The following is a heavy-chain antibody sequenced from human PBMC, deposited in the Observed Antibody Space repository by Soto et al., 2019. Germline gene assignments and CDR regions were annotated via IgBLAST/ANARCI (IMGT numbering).Heavy chain of an antibody. CDR1: GGTFSSYA. Sequence: ASVKVSCKASGGTFSSYAISWVRQAPGQGLEWMGGIIPIFGTANYAQKFQGRVTITADESTSTAYMELSSLRSEDTAVYYCARDRYCSSTSCYPWGMDVWGQGTTVTVSS. CDR3: ARDRYCSSTSCYPWGMDV. D-gene: IGHD2-2*01. V-gene: IGHV1-69*13. J-gene: IGHJ6*02. CDR2: IIPIFGTA.